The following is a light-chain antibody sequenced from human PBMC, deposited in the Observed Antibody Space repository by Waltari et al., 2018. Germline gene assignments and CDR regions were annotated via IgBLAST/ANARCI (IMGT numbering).Light chain of an antibody. J-gene: IGKJ1*01. CDR1: QSFSSW. CDR2: QAS. Sequence: DIHMTQSPSTLSASVGDRVTITCRASQSFSSWLAWYQQKPGKAPKLLIYQASRLQTGFPSRFSGSESGTEATLTINNLQPDDFATYYCQQYNIYPRTYGQGTKVEIK. CDR3: QQYNIYPRT. V-gene: IGKV1-5*03.